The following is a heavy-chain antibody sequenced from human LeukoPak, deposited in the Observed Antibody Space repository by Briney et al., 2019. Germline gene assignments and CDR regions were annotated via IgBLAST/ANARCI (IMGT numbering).Heavy chain of an antibody. CDR1: GGDISNYY. CDR3: TRKGRQDYVYFDY. V-gene: IGHV4-59*01. J-gene: IGHJ4*02. D-gene: IGHD4-17*01. CDR2: INYSGNT. Sequence: PSETLSLTCTVSGGDISNYYWSWIRQPPGKGLEWIGYINYSGNTNYNPSLKSRVTISVDWSKNQFSLRLTSVRTAVTAAYFWTRKGRQDYVYFDYWGQGALVTVSS.